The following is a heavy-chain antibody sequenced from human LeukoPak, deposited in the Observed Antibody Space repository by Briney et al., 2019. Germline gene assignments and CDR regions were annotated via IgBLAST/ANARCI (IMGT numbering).Heavy chain of an antibody. CDR2: IWYDGSNK. CDR1: GFTFSTYG. V-gene: IGHV3-33*01. J-gene: IGHJ4*02. D-gene: IGHD3-3*01. Sequence: PGGSLRLSCAASGFTFSTYGMHWVRQAPGKGLEWVAVIWYDGSNKYYADSVRGRFTISRDNFKNTLYLQMNSLRAEDTAVYYCARDLEIGSSSCYFDYWGQGTLVTVSS. CDR3: ARDLEIGSSSCYFDY.